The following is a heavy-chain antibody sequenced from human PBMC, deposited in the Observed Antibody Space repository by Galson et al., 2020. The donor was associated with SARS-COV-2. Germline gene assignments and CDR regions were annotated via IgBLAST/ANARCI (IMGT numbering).Heavy chain of an antibody. J-gene: IGHJ4*02. V-gene: IGHV4-4*02. CDR2: IHHRGTA. CDR3: AREWTVAAALDS. CDR1: GGSINSKNW. Sequence: SETLSLTCAVSGGSINSKNWWSWVRQSPGKGLEWIGEIHHRGTAKYNPSLESRVIMSVDKSMNHFSLILTSVTAADTAVYFCAREWTVAAALDSWGQGILVTVSS. D-gene: IGHD6-25*01.